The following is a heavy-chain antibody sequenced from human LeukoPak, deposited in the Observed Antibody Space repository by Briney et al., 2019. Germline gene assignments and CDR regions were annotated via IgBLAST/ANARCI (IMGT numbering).Heavy chain of an antibody. Sequence: SETLSLTCTVSGGSISSGGYYWSWIRQHPGKGLEWIGYIYYSGSTYYNPSLKSRVTIPVDTSKNQFSLKLSSVTAADTAVYYCARSRADEDVVVPAATNPDLLDYWGQGTLVTVSS. J-gene: IGHJ4*02. CDR3: ARSRADEDVVVPAATNPDLLDY. CDR2: IYYSGST. D-gene: IGHD2-2*01. CDR1: GGSISSGGYY. V-gene: IGHV4-31*03.